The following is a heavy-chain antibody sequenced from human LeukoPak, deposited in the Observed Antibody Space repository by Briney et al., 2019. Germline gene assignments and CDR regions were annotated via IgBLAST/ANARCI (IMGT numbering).Heavy chain of an antibody. J-gene: IGHJ5*02. Sequence: ASVKVSCKASGYTFTGYYIHWVRQAPGQGLEWMGWINPNSGGTNYAQKFQGRVTMTRDTSISTAYMELSRLRSEDTAVYYCARARSPSSGYLLRDHNWFDPWGQGTLVTVSS. V-gene: IGHV1-2*02. CDR2: INPNSGGT. D-gene: IGHD3-22*01. CDR3: ARARSPSSGYLLRDHNWFDP. CDR1: GYTFTGYY.